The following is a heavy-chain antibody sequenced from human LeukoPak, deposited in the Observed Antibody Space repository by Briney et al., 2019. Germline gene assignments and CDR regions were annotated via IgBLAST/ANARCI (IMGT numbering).Heavy chain of an antibody. CDR2: INHSGST. J-gene: IGHJ4*01. V-gene: IGHV4-34*01. CDR3: ARRGENGYLFCGGDCSSEYFDY. D-gene: IGHD2-21*02. Sequence: PSETLSLTCAVYGGSFSGYYWSWIRQPPGKGLEWIGEINHSGSTNYNPSLKSRVTISVDTSKNQFSLKLSSVTAADTAVYYCARRGENGYLFCGGDCSSEYFDYWGHGILVTVSS. CDR1: GGSFSGYY.